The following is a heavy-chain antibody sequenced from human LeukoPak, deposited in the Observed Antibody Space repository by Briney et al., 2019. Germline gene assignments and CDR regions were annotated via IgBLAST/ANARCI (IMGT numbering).Heavy chain of an antibody. V-gene: IGHV3-15*01. CDR1: GFTFSNAW. D-gene: IGHD3-10*01. Sequence: GGSLRLSCVGSGFTFSNAWMSWVRQVPGEGLEWVGLIRPRTDGGTTDYAAPVKGRFTISRDDSKNTLYLQMNSLKTEDTALYYCTIQDQNGWWNYYFDHWGQGTLVTVSS. J-gene: IGHJ4*02. CDR3: TIQDQNGWWNYYFDH. CDR2: IRPRTDGGTT.